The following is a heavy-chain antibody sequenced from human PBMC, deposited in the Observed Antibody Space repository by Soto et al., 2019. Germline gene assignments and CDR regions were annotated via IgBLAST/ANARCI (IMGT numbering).Heavy chain of an antibody. Sequence: QVQLVQSGAAVKKPGASVKVSCKASGYTFTSYDINWVRQATGQGLEWMGWMNPNSGNTGYAQKFKGRVTMTRNTSISTAYMELSSLRSEDTAVYYCARGRTNYDCWSGYYAKLNWFDPWGQGTLVTVSS. CDR2: MNPNSGNT. CDR1: GYTFTSYD. D-gene: IGHD3-3*01. J-gene: IGHJ5*02. CDR3: ARGRTNYDCWSGYYAKLNWFDP. V-gene: IGHV1-8*01.